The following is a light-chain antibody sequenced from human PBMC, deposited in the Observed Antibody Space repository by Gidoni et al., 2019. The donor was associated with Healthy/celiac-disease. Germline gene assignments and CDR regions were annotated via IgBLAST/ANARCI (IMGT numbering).Light chain of an antibody. Sequence: EIVLTQSPGTLSLSPGERATLSCRASQRVGSSYLAWYQQKPGQAPRLLIYGVSGRATGIPDRFSGSGSGTDFTLTISRLEPEDFAVYYCQQYGDSPRVTFGPGTRVDIK. J-gene: IGKJ3*01. CDR1: QRVGSSY. V-gene: IGKV3-20*01. CDR3: QQYGDSPRVT. CDR2: GVS.